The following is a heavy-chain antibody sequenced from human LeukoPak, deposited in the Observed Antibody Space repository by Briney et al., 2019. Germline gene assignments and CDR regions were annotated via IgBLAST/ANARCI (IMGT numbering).Heavy chain of an antibody. CDR2: IYSGGIT. J-gene: IGHJ4*02. D-gene: IGHD6-13*01. Sequence: PGGSLRLSCAASGFIVSSNYMSWVRQAPGKGLQWVSVIYSGGITEYADSVKGRFTISRDNSKNTVYIQMNSLRVEDTAVYYCARVAAAGTSSYWGQGTLVTVSS. V-gene: IGHV3-66*01. CDR3: ARVAAAGTSSY. CDR1: GFIVSSNY.